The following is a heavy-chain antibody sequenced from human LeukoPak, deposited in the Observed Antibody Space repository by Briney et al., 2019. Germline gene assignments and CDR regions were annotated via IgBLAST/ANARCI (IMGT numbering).Heavy chain of an antibody. Sequence: ASVKVSCKASGYTFTGYYMHWVRQAPGQGLEWMGWINPNSGGTNYAQKFQGRVTMTRDTSISTAYMELSRLRSDDTAVYYCAREIVVVPAATDYWGQGTLVTVSS. CDR1: GYTFTGYY. CDR2: INPNSGGT. V-gene: IGHV1-2*02. CDR3: AREIVVVPAATDY. D-gene: IGHD2-2*01. J-gene: IGHJ4*02.